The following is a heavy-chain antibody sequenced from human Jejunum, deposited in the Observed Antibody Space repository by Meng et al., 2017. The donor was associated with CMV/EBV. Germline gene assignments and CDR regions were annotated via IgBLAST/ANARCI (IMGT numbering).Heavy chain of an antibody. CDR2: ICGTTGPT. V-gene: IGHV3-23*01. J-gene: IGHJ4*02. Sequence: FRNFAMTWVRPAPGQGLAWVSLICGTTGPTYYSDSVMGRFTISRDNSKNTLYLQMNSLRAEDTAVYYCAKDSPIFMQYANYFDSWGQGTLVTVSS. CDR3: AKDSPIFMQYANYFDS. CDR1: FRNFA. D-gene: IGHD2-8*01.